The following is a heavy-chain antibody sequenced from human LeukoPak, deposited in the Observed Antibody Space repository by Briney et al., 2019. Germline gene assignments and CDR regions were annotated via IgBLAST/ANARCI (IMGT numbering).Heavy chain of an antibody. CDR2: IVVGNGNT. CDR3: AAARDDYGDYTYYYYGMDV. J-gene: IGHJ6*02. D-gene: IGHD4-17*01. Sequence: SVKVSCKASGFTFTSSAVQWVRQARGQRLEWIGWIVVGNGNTNYAQKFQERVTITRDMSTSTAYMELSSLRSEDTAVYYCAAARDDYGDYTYYYYGMDVWGQGTTVTVSS. V-gene: IGHV1-58*01. CDR1: GFTFTSSA.